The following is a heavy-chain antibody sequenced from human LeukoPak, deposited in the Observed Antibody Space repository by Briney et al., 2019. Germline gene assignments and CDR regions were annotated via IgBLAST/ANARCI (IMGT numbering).Heavy chain of an antibody. CDR3: ARLSAAPGLDY. V-gene: IGHV3-21*01. CDR2: ISTRSSYI. D-gene: IGHD6-13*01. J-gene: IGHJ4*02. CDR1: GFTFSTYS. Sequence: PGGSLRLSCAASGFTFSTYSMNWVRQAPGKGLEWVSSISTRSSYISSADSVKGRFTISRDNAKNSLYLQMNSLRAEDTAVYYCARLSAAPGLDYWGQGTLVTVSS.